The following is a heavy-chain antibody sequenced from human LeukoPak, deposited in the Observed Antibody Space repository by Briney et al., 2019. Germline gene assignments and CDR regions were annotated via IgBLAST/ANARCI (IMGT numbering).Heavy chain of an antibody. V-gene: IGHV3-74*01. CDR2: INSDGSST. CDR3: ARGPQKPAAGNNWFDP. D-gene: IGHD6-13*01. CDR1: GFTVSSNY. J-gene: IGHJ5*02. Sequence: GGSLRLSCAASGFTVSSNYMSWVRQAPGKGLVWVSRINSDGSSTSYADSVKGRFTISRDNAKNTLYLQMNSLRAEDTAVYYCARGPQKPAAGNNWFDPWGQGTLVTVSS.